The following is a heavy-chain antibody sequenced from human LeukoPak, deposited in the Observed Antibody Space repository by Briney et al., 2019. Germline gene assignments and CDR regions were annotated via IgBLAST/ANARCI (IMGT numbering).Heavy chain of an antibody. Sequence: SETLSLTCAVSGYSISSGYYWGWIRPPPGKGLEWIGTIYHSGSTYYNPSLKSRVTISVDTSRNQFSLKLSSVTAADTAVYYCARRLTMVRGVDYWGQGPLVTVSS. D-gene: IGHD3-10*01. CDR1: GYSISSGYY. CDR3: ARRLTMVRGVDY. J-gene: IGHJ4*02. CDR2: IYHSGST. V-gene: IGHV4-38-2*01.